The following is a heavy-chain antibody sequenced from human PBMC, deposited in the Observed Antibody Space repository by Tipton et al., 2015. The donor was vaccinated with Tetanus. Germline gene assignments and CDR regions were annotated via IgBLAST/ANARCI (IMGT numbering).Heavy chain of an antibody. D-gene: IGHD3-22*01. Sequence: TLSLTCTVSGGSISSYYWTWIRQPPGRGLEWIGYVHYSGSTNYSPSLRSRVTLSVDTSKNQFSLKLRSVTAADTAVYYCAKGAARYYYDLSLPTWGQGTLVTVSS. CDR3: AKGAARYYYDLSLPT. CDR1: GGSISSYY. J-gene: IGHJ5*02. CDR2: VHYSGST. V-gene: IGHV4-59*01.